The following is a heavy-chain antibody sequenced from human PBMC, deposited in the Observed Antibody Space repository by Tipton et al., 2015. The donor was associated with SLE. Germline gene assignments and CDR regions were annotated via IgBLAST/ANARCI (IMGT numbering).Heavy chain of an antibody. CDR3: AYDRSGFWHRLDH. CDR2: ISNSGATI. Sequence: SLRLSCAASGFSLHFYAMNWVRQAPGKGLEWLSYISNSGATIFYAASVQGRFTISRDNAKNSVFLQMDSLRAEDTAVYYCAYDRSGFWHRLDHWGQGALVTVSS. J-gene: IGHJ4*02. V-gene: IGHV3-48*01. D-gene: IGHD3-22*01. CDR1: GFSLHFYA.